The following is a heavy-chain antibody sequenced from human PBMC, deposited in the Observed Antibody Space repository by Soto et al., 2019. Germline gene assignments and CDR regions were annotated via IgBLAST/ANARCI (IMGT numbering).Heavy chain of an antibody. CDR3: ARERSHTRPQGWFDT. J-gene: IGHJ5*02. D-gene: IGHD6-13*01. CDR2: VYHSGAS. V-gene: IGHV4-30-2*04. Sequence: WGRIRKETWKGLEWVGSVYHSGASYYNPSLQSRVTISVDTSKNQFSLKLNSMTAADTGTYFCARERSHTRPQGWFDTRGQG.